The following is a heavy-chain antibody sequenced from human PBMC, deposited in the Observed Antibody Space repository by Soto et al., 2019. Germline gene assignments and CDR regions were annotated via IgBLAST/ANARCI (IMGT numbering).Heavy chain of an antibody. D-gene: IGHD3-22*01. V-gene: IGHV3-15*01. CDR1: GFTFSNAW. Sequence: GGSLRLSCAASGFTFSNAWMSWVRQAPGKGLEWVGRIKSKTDGGTTDYAAPVKGRFTISRDDSKNTLYLQMNSLKTEDTAVYCCTTDHPGGYYYYWGQGTLVTVSS. J-gene: IGHJ4*02. CDR2: IKSKTDGGTT. CDR3: TTDHPGGYYYY.